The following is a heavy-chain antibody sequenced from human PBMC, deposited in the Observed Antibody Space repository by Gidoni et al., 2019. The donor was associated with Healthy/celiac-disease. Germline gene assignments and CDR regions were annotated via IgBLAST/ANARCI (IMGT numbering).Heavy chain of an antibody. J-gene: IGHJ3*02. Sequence: VQLVESGGGVVQPGRSLRLSCAASGFPFSSYGMHWGRQAPGKGLEWVAVIWYDGSNKYYADSVKGRFTISRDNSKNTLYLQMNSLRAEDTAVYYCARDRDIVVVVAATTLGAFDIWGQGTMVTVSS. CDR3: ARDRDIVVVVAATTLGAFDI. CDR1: GFPFSSYG. V-gene: IGHV3-33*01. D-gene: IGHD2-15*01. CDR2: IWYDGSNK.